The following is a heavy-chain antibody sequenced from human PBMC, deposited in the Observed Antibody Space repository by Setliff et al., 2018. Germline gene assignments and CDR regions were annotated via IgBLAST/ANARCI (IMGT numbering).Heavy chain of an antibody. CDR3: ARDTYNPNWYGDRSFDY. CDR1: GYTFKTYG. Sequence: ASVKVSCKASGYTFKTYGFTWVRQAPGQGLEWMGWISPYNGNTNSAQKFQGRVTMTTDTSTSTAFMELRSLTSDDTAIYYCARDTYNPNWYGDRSFDYWGLGTPVTVSS. D-gene: IGHD1-1*01. V-gene: IGHV1-18*01. CDR2: ISPYNGNT. J-gene: IGHJ4*02.